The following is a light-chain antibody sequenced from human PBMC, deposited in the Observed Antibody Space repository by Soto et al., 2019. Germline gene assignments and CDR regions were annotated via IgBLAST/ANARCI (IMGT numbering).Light chain of an antibody. J-gene: IGKJ5*01. CDR1: QTISSW. CDR3: HHFSCYSVT. CDR2: KAS. Sequence: AGRVTNTCGASQTISSWLAWYQQKPGKAPKLLIYKASTLKSGVPSRFCGTESGTEFTLAVTTFLLNRFAAYCCHHFSCYSVTFRQGTRLEIK. V-gene: IGKV1-5*03.